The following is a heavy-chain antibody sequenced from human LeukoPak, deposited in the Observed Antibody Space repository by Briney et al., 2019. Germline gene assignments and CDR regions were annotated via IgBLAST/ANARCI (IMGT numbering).Heavy chain of an antibody. V-gene: IGHV5-51*01. CDR1: GYSFTSYW. Sequence: GESLKISCQGSGYSFTSYWIAWVRQMPGKGLEWMGIIYPGDSDTRYSPSLQGQVTISADKSISTAYLQWNSLKASDTAMYYCARHSVVRGVIAFFDYWGQGTLVTVSS. CDR3: ARHSVVRGVIAFFDY. J-gene: IGHJ4*02. CDR2: IYPGDSDT. D-gene: IGHD3-10*01.